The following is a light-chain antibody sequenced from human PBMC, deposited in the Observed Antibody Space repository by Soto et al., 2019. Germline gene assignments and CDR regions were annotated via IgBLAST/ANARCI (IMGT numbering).Light chain of an antibody. CDR3: QQYNSFPWT. V-gene: IGKV1-5*03. CDR2: KAS. CDR1: QSISSW. J-gene: IGKJ1*01. Sequence: DIQMTQSPSTLSAFVGDRVTITCRASQSISSWLAWYQQKGGKAPKLLIYKASSLESGVPSRFSGSGSGTEFPLTISSLQPDDFATYYCQQYNSFPWTFGQGTKVEIK.